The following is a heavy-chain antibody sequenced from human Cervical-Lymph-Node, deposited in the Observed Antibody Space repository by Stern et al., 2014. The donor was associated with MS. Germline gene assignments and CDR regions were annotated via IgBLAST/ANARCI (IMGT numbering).Heavy chain of an antibody. V-gene: IGHV1-69*01. J-gene: IGHJ5*02. D-gene: IGHD6-13*01. CDR3: ALSSETSDRWYSLGYDL. CDR1: GGTFSKFP. Sequence: QLQLVQSGAEVTKPWSSVKVPCKASGGTFSKFPSSWVRQAPGQGLEWLGGSFPVFGTPTYAQEFRGRVTITADVSTSTVYMELSSLRSDDTAVYYCALSSETSDRWYSLGYDLWGQGTLVTVSS. CDR2: SFPVFGTP.